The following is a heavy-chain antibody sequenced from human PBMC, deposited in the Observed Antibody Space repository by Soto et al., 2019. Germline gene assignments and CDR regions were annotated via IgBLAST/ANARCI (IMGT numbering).Heavy chain of an antibody. J-gene: IGHJ3*02. V-gene: IGHV4-31*03. CDR3: ALGSFGGVIVPGAFDI. CDR2: IYYSGST. CDR1: GGSISSGGYY. Sequence: SETLSLTCTVSGGSISSGGYYWSWIRQHPGKGLERIGYIYYSGSTFYNPSLKSRVTISVDTSKNQFSLKLNSVTAADTAVYYCALGSFGGVIVPGAFDIWGQGTMVTVS. D-gene: IGHD3-16*02.